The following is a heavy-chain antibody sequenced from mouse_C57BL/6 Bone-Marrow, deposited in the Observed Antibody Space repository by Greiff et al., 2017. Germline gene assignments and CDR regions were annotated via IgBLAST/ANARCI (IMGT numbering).Heavy chain of an antibody. J-gene: IGHJ4*01. CDR2: ISSGSSTI. CDR3: ARPLTGPYAMDY. D-gene: IGHD4-1*01. CDR1: GFTFSDYG. Sequence: EVKLMESGGGLVKPGGSLKLSCAASGFTFSDYGMHWVRQAPEKGLEWVAYISSGSSTIYYADTVKGRFTISRDKATKTLFLQMTSLRSEDTAMYYCARPLTGPYAMDYWGKGTSVTVSS. V-gene: IGHV5-17*01.